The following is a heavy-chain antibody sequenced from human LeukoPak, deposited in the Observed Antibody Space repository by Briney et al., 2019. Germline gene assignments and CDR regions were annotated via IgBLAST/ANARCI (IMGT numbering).Heavy chain of an antibody. CDR3: ARHFGLGVGSRFFDL. Sequence: KPSETLSLTCTVSGGPISSSSYSWGWIRQPPGKGLEWIGSIYYGGSTYYNPSLKSRVTISVDTSKNQFSLKLSSVTAADTAVYYCARHFGLGVGSRFFDLWGRGTLVTVSS. CDR2: IYYGGST. J-gene: IGHJ2*01. V-gene: IGHV4-39*01. D-gene: IGHD3/OR15-3a*01. CDR1: GGPISSSSYS.